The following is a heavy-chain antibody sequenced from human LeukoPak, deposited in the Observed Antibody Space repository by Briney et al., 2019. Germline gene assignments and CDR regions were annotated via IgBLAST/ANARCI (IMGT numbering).Heavy chain of an antibody. CDR3: ARSDARNCFDP. V-gene: IGHV4-59*01. Sequence: SETLSLTCTVSGGSISSYYWSWIRQPPGKGLEWIGYIYYSGSTNYNPSLKSRVTISVDTSKNQFSLKPSSVTAADTAVYYCARSDARNCFDPWGQGTLVTVSS. CDR1: GGSISSYY. CDR2: IYYSGST. D-gene: IGHD5-24*01. J-gene: IGHJ5*02.